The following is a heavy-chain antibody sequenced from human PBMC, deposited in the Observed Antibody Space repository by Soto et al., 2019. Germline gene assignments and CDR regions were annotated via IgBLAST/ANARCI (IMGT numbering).Heavy chain of an antibody. CDR1: GYTFTGYY. Sequence: ASVKVSCKASGYTFTGYYMHWVRQAPGQGLEWMGWINPNSGGTNYAQKFQGWVTMTRDTSISTAYMELSRLRSDDTAVYYCAREISPLLWFGELYRYGMDVWGQGTTVTVSS. V-gene: IGHV1-2*04. J-gene: IGHJ6*02. D-gene: IGHD3-10*01. CDR2: INPNSGGT. CDR3: AREISPLLWFGELYRYGMDV.